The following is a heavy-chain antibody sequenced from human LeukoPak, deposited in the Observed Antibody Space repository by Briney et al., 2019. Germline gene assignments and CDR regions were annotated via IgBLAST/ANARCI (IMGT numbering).Heavy chain of an antibody. CDR2: ISGDGSVT. V-gene: IGHV3-74*01. CDR1: GFTFSSYS. J-gene: IGHJ4*01. CDR3: ARYSSSSGGPSYYLDY. Sequence: PGGSLRLSCAASGFTFSSYSMNWVRQVPGKRLVWVSRISGDGSVTNYADSVQGRFTISRDNAKSVVYLQINSLRSEDTAVYYCARYSSSSGGPSYYLDYWGHGSLVTVSS. D-gene: IGHD6-6*01.